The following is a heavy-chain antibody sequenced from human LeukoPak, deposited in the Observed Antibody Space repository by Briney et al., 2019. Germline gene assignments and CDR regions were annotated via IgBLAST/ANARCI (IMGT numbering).Heavy chain of an antibody. J-gene: IGHJ4*02. V-gene: IGHV4-4*07. CDR3: AREAAAGTFYFDY. Sequence: SETLYLTCSVSGDSISNYYWSWIRQPAGKGLEWIGRIYTSGSTNYSPSLKSRVTMSVDTSKNQFSLKLSSVTAADTAVYYCAREAAAGTFYFDYWGQGTLVTVSS. CDR2: IYTSGST. CDR1: GDSISNYY. D-gene: IGHD6-13*01.